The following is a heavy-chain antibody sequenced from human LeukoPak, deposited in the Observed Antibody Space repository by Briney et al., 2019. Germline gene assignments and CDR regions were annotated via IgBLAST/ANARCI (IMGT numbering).Heavy chain of an antibody. Sequence: GASVKVSCKASGYTFTGYYMHWVRQAPGQGLEWMGWINPNSGGTNYAQKFQGRVTMTRDTSISTAYMELSRLRSDDTAVYSCARVANGVDYFDYWGQGTLVTISS. J-gene: IGHJ4*02. CDR2: INPNSGGT. CDR3: ARVANGVDYFDY. V-gene: IGHV1-2*02. D-gene: IGHD2-15*01. CDR1: GYTFTGYY.